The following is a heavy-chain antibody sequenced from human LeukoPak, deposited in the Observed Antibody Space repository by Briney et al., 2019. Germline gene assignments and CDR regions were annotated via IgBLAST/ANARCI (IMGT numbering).Heavy chain of an antibody. Sequence: PSETLSLTCAVYGGSFSGYYWSWIRQPPGKGLEWIGKINHSGSTNYNPSLKSRVTISVDTSKNQFSLKLSSVTAADTAVYYCASRRKQLLWFGELGPYGMDVWGQGTTVTVSS. CDR3: ASRRKQLLWFGELGPYGMDV. CDR1: GGSFSGYY. J-gene: IGHJ6*02. V-gene: IGHV4-34*01. CDR2: INHSGST. D-gene: IGHD3-10*01.